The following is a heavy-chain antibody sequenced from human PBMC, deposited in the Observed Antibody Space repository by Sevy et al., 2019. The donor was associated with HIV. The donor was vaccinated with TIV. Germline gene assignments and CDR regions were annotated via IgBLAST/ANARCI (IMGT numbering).Heavy chain of an antibody. CDR2: IKQDGSEK. Sequence: GGSLRLSCAASGFTFSIYWMTWVRQAPGKGLEWVANIKQDGSEKYYVDSVKGRFTISRDNAKNSLYLQMNSLRADDTAVYYCARDWGDDVDDRRASYYYFYGMDVWGQGTTVTVSS. D-gene: IGHD3-16*01. V-gene: IGHV3-7*01. CDR1: GFTFSIYW. CDR3: ARDWGDDVDDRRASYYYFYGMDV. J-gene: IGHJ6*02.